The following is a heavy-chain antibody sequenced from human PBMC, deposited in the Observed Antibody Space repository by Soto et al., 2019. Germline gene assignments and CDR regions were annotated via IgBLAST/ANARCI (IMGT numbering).Heavy chain of an antibody. Sequence: QVQLVESGGGVVQPGRSLRLSCAASGFTFSSYAMHWVRQAPGKGLEWVAVISYDGSNKYYADSVKGRFTISRDNSKNTLYLQMNSLRAEDTAVYYCARAYYYYDSSGSLGDYWGQGTLVTVSS. D-gene: IGHD3-22*01. V-gene: IGHV3-30-3*01. J-gene: IGHJ4*02. CDR3: ARAYYYYDSSGSLGDY. CDR2: ISYDGSNK. CDR1: GFTFSSYA.